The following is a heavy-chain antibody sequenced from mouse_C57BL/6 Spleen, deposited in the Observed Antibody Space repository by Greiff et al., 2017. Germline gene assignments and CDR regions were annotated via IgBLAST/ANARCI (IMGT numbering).Heavy chain of an antibody. V-gene: IGHV5-4*03. J-gene: IGHJ1*03. CDR3: AKSTTVIADWYFDV. CDR2: ISDGGSYT. D-gene: IGHD1-1*01. Sequence: DVKLVESGGGLVKPGGSLKLSCAASGFTFSSYAMSWVRQTPEKRLEWVATISDGGSYTYYPDNVKGRFTISRDNAKNNLYLQMSHLKSEDTAMYYCAKSTTVIADWYFDVWGTGTTVTVAS. CDR1: GFTFSSYA.